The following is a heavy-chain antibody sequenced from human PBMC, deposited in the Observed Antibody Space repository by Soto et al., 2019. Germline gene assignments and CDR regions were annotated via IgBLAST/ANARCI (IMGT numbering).Heavy chain of an antibody. CDR1: GGSFSGYY. V-gene: IGHV4-34*01. CDR2: INHSGST. Sequence: SETLSLTCAVYGGSFSGYYWSWIRQPPGKGLEWIGEINHSGSTNYNPSLKSRVTISVDTSKNQFSLKLSSVTAADTAVYYCASFWGYSYGYTTYYYYYGMDVWGQGTTVTVS. D-gene: IGHD5-18*01. CDR3: ASFWGYSYGYTTYYYYYGMDV. J-gene: IGHJ6*02.